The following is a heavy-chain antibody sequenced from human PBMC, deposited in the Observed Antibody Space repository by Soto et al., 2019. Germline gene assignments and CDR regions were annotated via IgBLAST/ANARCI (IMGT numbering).Heavy chain of an antibody. CDR2: VRSKAYGGTT. V-gene: IGHV3-49*03. D-gene: IGHD4-17*01. CDR3: ARYSDRWYIDF. J-gene: IGHJ4*02. CDR1: GFAFGVYA. Sequence: GGSLRLSCTTSGFAFGVYAMSWFRQAPGKGLEWVGFVRSKAYGGTTEYAASVKGRFTISRDDSKNISYLQMNSLKAEDTAMYYCARYSDRWYIDFWGQGT.